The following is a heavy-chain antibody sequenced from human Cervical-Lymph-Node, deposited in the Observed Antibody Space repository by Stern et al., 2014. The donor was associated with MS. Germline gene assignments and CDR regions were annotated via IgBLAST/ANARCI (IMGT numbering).Heavy chain of an antibody. J-gene: IGHJ3*02. Sequence: MQLVESGGGLVKPGGSLRLSCAASGFTFSDYYMSWIRQAPGKGLEWVSSISSSGSSIYYADSVKGRFTIYRDNAKNSLYLQMNSLRAEDTAVYYCARSHSKWLVHDAFDIWGQGTMVSVSS. D-gene: IGHD6-19*01. CDR1: GFTFSDYY. CDR3: ARSHSKWLVHDAFDI. V-gene: IGHV3-11*01. CDR2: ISSSGSSI.